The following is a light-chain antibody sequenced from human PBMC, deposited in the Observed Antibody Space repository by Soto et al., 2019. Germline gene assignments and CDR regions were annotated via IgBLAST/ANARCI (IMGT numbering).Light chain of an antibody. Sequence: EIVLTQSPATLSLSPGERATLSCRASQSVSSYLAWYQQKPGQAPRLLIYDTSNRATGIPARFSGSGSGTDFTLTISSQESEDFAVYYCHQRSNWPWTFGQGTKVEVK. V-gene: IGKV3-11*01. CDR2: DTS. J-gene: IGKJ1*01. CDR3: HQRSNWPWT. CDR1: QSVSSY.